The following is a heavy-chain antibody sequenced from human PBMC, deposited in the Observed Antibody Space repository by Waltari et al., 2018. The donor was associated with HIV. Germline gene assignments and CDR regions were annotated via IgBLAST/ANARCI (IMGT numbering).Heavy chain of an antibody. Sequence: QVALVQSGAEVKKPGASAKVSCKASGYTFTNNYLHRVRQAPGHGLELMGWINPKSGGTKHTQKFQGRVTMTRDTSMSTVYMEVSRLTSDDTAVYYCARGGASTTPRDYNYYGLDVWGQGTTVTVSS. J-gene: IGHJ6*02. CDR1: GYTFTNNY. D-gene: IGHD2-2*01. CDR3: ARGGASTTPRDYNYYGLDV. V-gene: IGHV1-2*02. CDR2: INPKSGGT.